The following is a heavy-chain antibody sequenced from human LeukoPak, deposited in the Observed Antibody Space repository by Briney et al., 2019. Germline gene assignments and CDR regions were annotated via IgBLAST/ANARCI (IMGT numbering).Heavy chain of an antibody. J-gene: IGHJ4*02. CDR2: ISGSGGST. D-gene: IGHD3-22*01. V-gene: IGHV3-23*01. Sequence: GGSLRLSCAASGFTFSSYAMSWVRQAPGKGPEWVSAISGSGGSTYYADFVKGRFTISRDNSKNTLYLQMNSLRAEDTAVYYCAKGWWSSGPYYFDYWGQGTLVTVSS. CDR1: GFTFSSYA. CDR3: AKGWWSSGPYYFDY.